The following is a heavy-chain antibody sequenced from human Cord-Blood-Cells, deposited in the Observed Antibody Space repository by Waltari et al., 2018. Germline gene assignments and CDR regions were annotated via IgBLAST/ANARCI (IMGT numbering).Heavy chain of an antibody. V-gene: IGHV3-21*01. CDR3: ARDLSCNYDFYYYYYMDV. J-gene: IGHJ6*03. CDR2: ISSSSSYI. CDR1: GFTFSSYS. Sequence: EVQLVESGGGLVKPGGSLRLSCAASGFTFSSYSMNWVRQAPGKGLEWVSSISSSSSYIYYADQVKGRFTISRDNAKNTLYLQMNSLRADDTAVYYCARDLSCNYDFYYYYYMDVWGKGTTVTVSS. D-gene: IGHD3-3*01.